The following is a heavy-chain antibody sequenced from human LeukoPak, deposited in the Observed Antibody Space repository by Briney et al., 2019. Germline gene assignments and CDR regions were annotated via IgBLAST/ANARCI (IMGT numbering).Heavy chain of an antibody. CDR2: ISGSGGST. V-gene: IGHV3-23*01. CDR1: GFTFSSYG. CDR3: ARSRKKPYYYDSSGSYAADAFDI. Sequence: GGTLRLSCAASGFTFSSYGMSWVRQAPGKGLEWVSAISGSGGSTYYADSVKGRFTISRDNSKNTLYLQMNSLRSEDMAVYYCARSRKKPYYYDSSGSYAADAFDIWGQGTMVTVSS. D-gene: IGHD3-22*01. J-gene: IGHJ3*02.